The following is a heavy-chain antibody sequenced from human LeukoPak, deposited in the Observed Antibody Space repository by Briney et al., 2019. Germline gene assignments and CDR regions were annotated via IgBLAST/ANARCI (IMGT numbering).Heavy chain of an antibody. V-gene: IGHV3-48*01. Sequence: PGGSLRLSCAASGFTFSSYSMNWVRQAPGKGLEWVSYISSSSSTIYYADSVKGRFTISRDNAKNSLYLQMNSLRAEDTAVYYCASTDYFDYWGQGTLVTVPS. J-gene: IGHJ4*02. CDR2: ISSSSSTI. CDR1: GFTFSSYS. CDR3: ASTDYFDY.